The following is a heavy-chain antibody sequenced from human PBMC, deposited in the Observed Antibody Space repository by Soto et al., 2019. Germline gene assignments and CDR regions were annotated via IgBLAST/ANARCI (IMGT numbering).Heavy chain of an antibody. V-gene: IGHV3-43*01. D-gene: IGHD2-2*01. CDR2: ISWDGGST. J-gene: IGHJ4*02. Sequence: GESLKISCAASGFTFDDYTMHWVRQAPGKGLEWVSLISWDGGSTYYADSVKGRFTISRDNSKNSLYMQMNSLRTEDTALYYCAKGREIVVVPAANDYWGQGTLVTVSS. CDR3: AKGREIVVVPAANDY. CDR1: GFTFDDYT.